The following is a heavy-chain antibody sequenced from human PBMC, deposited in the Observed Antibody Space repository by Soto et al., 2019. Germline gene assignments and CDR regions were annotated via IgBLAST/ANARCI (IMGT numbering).Heavy chain of an antibody. V-gene: IGHV4-39*01. D-gene: IGHD2-8*01. CDR1: GGSISSSGYY. J-gene: IGHJ5*02. CDR3: ARSTNNWFDP. CDR2: IYYRGNT. Sequence: SETLSLTCTVSGGSISSSGYYWGWIRQPPGKGLEWIGSIYYRGNTYYNPSLKSRVTISVDTSKNQFSLKLNSVTAADTAVYNCARSTNNWFDPWGQGTLVTVS.